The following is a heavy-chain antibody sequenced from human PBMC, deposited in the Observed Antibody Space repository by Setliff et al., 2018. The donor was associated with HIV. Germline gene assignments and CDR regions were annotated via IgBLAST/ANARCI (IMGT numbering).Heavy chain of an antibody. Sequence: SVKVSCKAAGGTFSGHAINWVRQAPGQGLEWMGEIIPLFGTAHYAQRFQGRFTITADHSASTAYMAVRSLRSDDTAVYYCARAQLGTLYYYYYCMDVWGKGNPGHRLL. V-gene: IGHV1-69*13. D-gene: IGHD2-2*01. J-gene: IGHJ6*03. CDR2: IIPLFGTA. CDR3: ARAQLGTLYYYYYCMDV. CDR1: GGTFSGHA.